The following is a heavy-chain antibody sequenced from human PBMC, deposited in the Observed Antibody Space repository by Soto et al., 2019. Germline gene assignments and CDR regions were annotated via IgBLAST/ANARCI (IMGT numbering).Heavy chain of an antibody. CDR2: IKQDGSEK. D-gene: IGHD1-26*01. V-gene: IGHV3-7*03. CDR1: GFTFSSYW. CDR3: ARDHLVGATRLDYYYGMDV. J-gene: IGHJ6*02. Sequence: HPGGSLRLSCAASGFTFSSYWMSWVRQAPGKWLEWVADIKQDGSEKYYVDSVKGRFTISRDNAKNSLYLQMNSLRAEDTAVYYCARDHLVGATRLDYYYGMDVWGQGTTVTVSS.